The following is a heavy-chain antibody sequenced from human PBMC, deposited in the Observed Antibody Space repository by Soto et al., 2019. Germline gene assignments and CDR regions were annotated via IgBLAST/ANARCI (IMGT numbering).Heavy chain of an antibody. J-gene: IGHJ4*02. CDR1: AYTFTSYD. V-gene: IGHV1-8*01. Sequence: ASVKVSCKAAAYTFTSYDINWVRQATGQDFEWMGWMNPNNGNTAYAQKFQGRVTMARDTSKSTAFMELSSLTSEDTAVYYCARGPRNWGVDYWGQGTLVTVSS. CDR3: ARGPRNWGVDY. CDR2: MNPNNGNT. D-gene: IGHD7-27*01.